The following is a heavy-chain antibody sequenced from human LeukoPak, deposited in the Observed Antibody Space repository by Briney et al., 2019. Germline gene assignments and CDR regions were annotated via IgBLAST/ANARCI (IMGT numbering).Heavy chain of an antibody. CDR1: GFTFTNAW. J-gene: IGHJ4*02. CDR3: TTIFNYYDSGSYDY. Sequence: GGSLRLSCAASGFTFTNAWMSWVRQAPGEGLEWVGRIVSKTDGGTTDYGAPVQGRFSISRDDSKNMLYLQMNSLKTEDTAVYYCTTIFNYYDSGSYDYWGQGTLVTVSS. CDR2: IVSKTDGGTT. V-gene: IGHV3-15*04. D-gene: IGHD3-10*01.